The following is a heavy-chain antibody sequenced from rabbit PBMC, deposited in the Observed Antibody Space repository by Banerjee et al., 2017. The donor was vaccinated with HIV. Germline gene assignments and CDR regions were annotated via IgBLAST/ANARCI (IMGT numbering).Heavy chain of an antibody. Sequence: QEQLEESGGDLVKPGASLTLTCTASGFSFNGNYHMCWVRQAPGKGLEWIACINAGSANSTCYATWAKGRFTISKTSSTTVTLQMTSLTAADTATYFCARDLAGVIGWNFNLWGQGTLVTVS. J-gene: IGHJ4*01. CDR2: INAGSANST. V-gene: IGHV1S45*01. CDR3: ARDLAGVIGWNFNL. CDR1: GFSFNGNYH. D-gene: IGHD4-1*01.